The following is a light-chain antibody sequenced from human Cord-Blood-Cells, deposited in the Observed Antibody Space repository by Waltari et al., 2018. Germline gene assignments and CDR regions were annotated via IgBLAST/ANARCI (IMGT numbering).Light chain of an antibody. CDR1: QSISSW. CDR3: QQYNSYL. CDR2: KAY. J-gene: IGKJ2*01. V-gene: IGKV1-5*03. Sequence: DIQMTQSPSTLSASVGDRVTITCRASQSISSWLAWYQQKPGKAPKLLIYKAYSLESGVPSRFSGSGSGTEFTLTISSLQPDDFATYYCQQYNSYLFGQGTKLEIK.